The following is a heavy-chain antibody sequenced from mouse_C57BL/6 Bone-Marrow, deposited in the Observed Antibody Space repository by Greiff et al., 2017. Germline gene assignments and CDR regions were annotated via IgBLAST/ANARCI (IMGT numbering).Heavy chain of an antibody. CDR3: ARSGWLRRRRDFDY. CDR2: IDPSDSYT. J-gene: IGHJ2*01. Sequence: QVQLQQPGAELVMPGASVKLSCKASGYTFTSYWMHWVKQRPGQGLEWIGEIDPSDSYTNYNQKFKGKSTLTVDKSSSTAYLQLSSLTSEDSAVYYCARSGWLRRRRDFDYWGQGTTLTVSS. CDR1: GYTFTSYW. V-gene: IGHV1-69*01. D-gene: IGHD2-2*01.